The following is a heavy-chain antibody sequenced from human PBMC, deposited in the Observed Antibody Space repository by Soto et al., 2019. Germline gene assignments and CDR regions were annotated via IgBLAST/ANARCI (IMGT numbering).Heavy chain of an antibody. J-gene: IGHJ5*02. V-gene: IGHV4-59*03. D-gene: IGHD2-8*01. CDR1: GGSIASYD. Sequence: PWKNLALTSFVSGGSIASYDWSWIGQFPGKGLEWIAYTSYTGNTNYNPSLQSRVTISMDTSKNQLSLKLTSITAADTTGYYGKCDMYAGFTHYFSPCGQGSMGIVSS. CDR3: KCDMYAGFTHYFSP. CDR2: TSYTGNT.